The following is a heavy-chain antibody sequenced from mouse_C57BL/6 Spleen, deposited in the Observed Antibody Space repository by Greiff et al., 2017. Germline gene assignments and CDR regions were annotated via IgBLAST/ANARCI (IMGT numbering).Heavy chain of an antibody. D-gene: IGHD2-1*01. CDR2: IDPSDSYT. V-gene: IGHV1-59*01. J-gene: IGHJ4*01. Sequence: QVQLQQPGAELVRPGTSVKLSCKASGYTFTSYWMPWVKQRPGQGLEWIGVIDPSDSYTNYNQKFKGKATLTVDTSSSTAYMQLSSLTSDDSAVYYCAREVGNYPTSYAMDYWGQGTSVTVSS. CDR3: AREVGNYPTSYAMDY. CDR1: GYTFTSYW.